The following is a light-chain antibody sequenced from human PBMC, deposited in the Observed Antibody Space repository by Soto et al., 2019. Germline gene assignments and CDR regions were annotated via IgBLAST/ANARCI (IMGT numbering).Light chain of an antibody. V-gene: IGLV1-40*01. CDR1: SSNIGAGYD. CDR3: QSYDSSLANAV. J-gene: IGLJ2*01. Sequence: QSVLTQPPSVSGAPGQTITISCTGSSSNIGAGYDVHWYQQLPGRAPKLLIYGNNNRPSGVPDRFSGSKSGTSVSLAITGLRGEDGADYYCQSYDSSLANAVFGGGTKLTVL. CDR2: GNN.